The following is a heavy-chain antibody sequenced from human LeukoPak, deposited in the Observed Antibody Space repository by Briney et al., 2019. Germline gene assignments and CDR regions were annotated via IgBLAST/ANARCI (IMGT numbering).Heavy chain of an antibody. CDR3: ARDYYDSSGSLDY. J-gene: IGHJ4*02. CDR1: GYTFTSYD. D-gene: IGHD3-22*01. V-gene: IGHV1-69*06. Sequence: SVKVSCKASGYTFTSYDINWVRQAPGQGLEWMGGIIPIFGTANYAQKFQGRVTITADTSTSTAYMELRSLRSDDTAVYYCARDYYDSSGSLDYWGQGTLVTVSS. CDR2: IIPIFGTA.